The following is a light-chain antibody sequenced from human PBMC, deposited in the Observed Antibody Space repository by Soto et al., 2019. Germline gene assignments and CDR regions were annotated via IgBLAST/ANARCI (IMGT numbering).Light chain of an antibody. CDR3: ETWGSNFRV. CDR2: VEGSGSY. V-gene: IGLV4-60*02. Sequence: QPVLTQSSSASASLGSSVKLTCTLSSGHSSYIIAWHQQQPGKAPRHLMKVEGSGSYNRWSGVPDRFSGSSSGADRYLTISNLQFEDEADYYCETWGSNFRVFGGGTKVTVL. J-gene: IGLJ3*02. CDR1: SGHSSYI.